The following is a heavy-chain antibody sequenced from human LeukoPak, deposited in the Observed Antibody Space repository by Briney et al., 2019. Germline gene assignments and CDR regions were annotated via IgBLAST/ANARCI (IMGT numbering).Heavy chain of an antibody. J-gene: IGHJ4*02. CDR1: GGSITSNSYS. CDR2: LSYTGTN. Sequence: SETLSLTCTVSGGSITSNSYSWGWIRQPPGKGLQWIVTLSYTGTNYYNPSLKSRVTMPVDTSKNQLSLKLGYVTAADTAVYYCVRLRGGIQLWGDWGQGTLVTVSS. D-gene: IGHD5-18*01. CDR3: VRLRGGIQLWGD. V-gene: IGHV4-39*01.